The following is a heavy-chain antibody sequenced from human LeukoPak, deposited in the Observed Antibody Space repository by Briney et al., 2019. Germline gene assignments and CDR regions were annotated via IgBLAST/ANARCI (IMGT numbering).Heavy chain of an antibody. CDR3: ARGSYSSSSPHYYYYYMDV. J-gene: IGHJ6*03. Sequence: RPGGSLRLSCAASGFTFDDYGMSWVRQAPGKGLEWVSGINWDGGSTGYADSVKGRFTISRDNAKNSLYLQMNSLRAEDTALYYCARGSYSSSSPHYYYYYMDVWGKGTTVTVSS. CDR2: INWDGGST. D-gene: IGHD6-6*01. CDR1: GFTFDDYG. V-gene: IGHV3-20*04.